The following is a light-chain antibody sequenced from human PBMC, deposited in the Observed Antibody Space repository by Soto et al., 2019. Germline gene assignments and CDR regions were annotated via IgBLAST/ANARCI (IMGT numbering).Light chain of an antibody. CDR3: QQYGSSTIT. Sequence: EIVLTQSPGILSLSPGERATLSCRASQSVSSSYLAWYQQKPGQAPRLLIYGASRRATGIPDRFSGSGSGTDFTLTISRLEPEDFAVYYCQQYGSSTITFGQGTRLEIK. J-gene: IGKJ5*01. V-gene: IGKV3-20*01. CDR1: QSVSSSY. CDR2: GAS.